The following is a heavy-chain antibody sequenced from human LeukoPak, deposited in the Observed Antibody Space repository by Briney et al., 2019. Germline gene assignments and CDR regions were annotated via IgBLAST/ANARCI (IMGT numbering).Heavy chain of an antibody. J-gene: IGHJ4*02. Sequence: PGGSLRLSCAASGFTFSSYAMSWVRQAPGKGLEWVSAISGDGDSTYYADSVKGRFTISRDNSKKTLYLQMNSLRAEDTAVYYCAKDGWGVATTWGQGTLVTVSS. CDR3: AKDGWGVATT. CDR2: ISGDGDST. D-gene: IGHD2-15*01. CDR1: GFTFSSYA. V-gene: IGHV3-23*01.